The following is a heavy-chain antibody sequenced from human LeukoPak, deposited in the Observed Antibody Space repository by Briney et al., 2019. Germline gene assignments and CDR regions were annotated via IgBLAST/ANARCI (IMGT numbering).Heavy chain of an antibody. D-gene: IGHD3-22*01. V-gene: IGHV1-69*05. J-gene: IGHJ6*03. Sequence: ASVKVSCKASGGTFSSYAISWVRQAAGQGLEWMGGIIPIFGTANYAQKFQGRVTITTDESTSTAYMELSSLRSEDTAVYYCARDYYDSSGYYSYYYYMDVWGKGTTVTVSS. CDR2: IIPIFGTA. CDR3: ARDYYDSSGYYSYYYYMDV. CDR1: GGTFSSYA.